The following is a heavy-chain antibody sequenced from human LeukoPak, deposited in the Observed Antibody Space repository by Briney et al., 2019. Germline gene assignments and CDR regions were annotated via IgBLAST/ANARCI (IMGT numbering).Heavy chain of an antibody. CDR1: DDSFSSHY. Sequence: SETLSLTCTVSDDSFSSHYWTWIRQPPGKGLEWIGYISYSGSTNYNPSLKSRVTISVDTSKNQFSLKLSSVTAADTAVYYCARVVDSSGYPDPWGQGTLVTVSS. V-gene: IGHV4-59*11. D-gene: IGHD3-22*01. CDR3: ARVVDSSGYPDP. CDR2: ISYSGST. J-gene: IGHJ5*02.